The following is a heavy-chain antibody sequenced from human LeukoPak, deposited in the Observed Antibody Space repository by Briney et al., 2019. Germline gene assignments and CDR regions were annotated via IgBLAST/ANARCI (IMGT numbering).Heavy chain of an antibody. CDR1: GGSLSTHH. CDR3: ARGYDSSAYYPFNY. Sequence: SETLSLTCVVSGGSLSTHHWSWIRQSPGRGLERIGYISDSGSTNYNPSLKSRVTISVDTPKNQFSLMLSSVTAADTAVYYCARGYDSSAYYPFNYWGQGTLVTVSS. D-gene: IGHD3-22*01. CDR2: ISDSGST. J-gene: IGHJ4*02. V-gene: IGHV4-59*11.